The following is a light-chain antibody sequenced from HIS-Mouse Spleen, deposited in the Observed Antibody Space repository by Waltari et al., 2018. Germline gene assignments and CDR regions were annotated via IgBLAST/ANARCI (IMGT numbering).Light chain of an antibody. J-gene: IGLJ1*01. CDR3: QSADSSGTYV. CDR2: KDS. Sequence: SYGLTQPPSVSVSPGQTARITCSGDALPKQYAYWYQQKPGQAPVLVIYKDSERPSGIPERFSGSSSGTTVTLTISGVQAEDEADYYCQSADSSGTYVFGTGTKVTVL. V-gene: IGLV3-25*03. CDR1: ALPKQY.